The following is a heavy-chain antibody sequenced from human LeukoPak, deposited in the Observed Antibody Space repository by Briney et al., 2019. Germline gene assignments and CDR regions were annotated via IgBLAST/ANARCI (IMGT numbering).Heavy chain of an antibody. Sequence: GGSLRLSCAASGFTFSSYSMNWVRQAPGKGLEWVSSISSSSSYIYYADSVKGRFTISRDNAKNSPYVQMNSLRAEDTAVYYCVRDMTTATTRYLQHWGQGTLVTVSS. J-gene: IGHJ1*01. CDR1: GFTFSSYS. V-gene: IGHV3-21*01. CDR3: VRDMTTATTRYLQH. CDR2: ISSSSSYI. D-gene: IGHD4-17*01.